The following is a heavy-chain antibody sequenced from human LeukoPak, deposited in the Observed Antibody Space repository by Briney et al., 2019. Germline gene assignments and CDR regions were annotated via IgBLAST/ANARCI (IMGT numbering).Heavy chain of an antibody. CDR2: IYSGGST. Sequence: GGSLRLSCAASGFTVSSNYMSWVRQAPGKGLEWVSVIYSGGSTYYADSVKGRFTISRDNSKNTLYLQMNSLSAEDTALYYCARDLGYYDSSGYYPQTWGQGTLVTASS. CDR1: GFTVSSNY. D-gene: IGHD3-22*01. J-gene: IGHJ5*02. CDR3: ARDLGYYDSSGYYPQT. V-gene: IGHV3-53*01.